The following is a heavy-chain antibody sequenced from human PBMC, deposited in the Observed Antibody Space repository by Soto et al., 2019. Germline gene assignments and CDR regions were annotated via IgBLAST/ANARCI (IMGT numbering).Heavy chain of an antibody. CDR2: ISGYNGDT. CDR1: GYTFSSYG. V-gene: IGHV1-18*01. D-gene: IGHD2-8*01. J-gene: IGHJ6*02. CDR3: AKNGQPPYYYYGLDV. Sequence: GASVKVSCQASGYTFSSYGISWARQAPGQGLEWMGWISGYNGDTNYAQKFQDRVSMTIDTSTGTAYMELRSLTSDDTAIYYCAKNGQPPYYYYGLDVWGQGT.